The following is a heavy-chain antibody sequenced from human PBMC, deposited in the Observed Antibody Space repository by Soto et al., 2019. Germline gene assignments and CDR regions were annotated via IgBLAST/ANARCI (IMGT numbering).Heavy chain of an antibody. CDR2: IIPIFGTA. V-gene: IGHV1-69*12. J-gene: IGHJ4*02. D-gene: IGHD3-22*01. CDR1: GGTFSSYA. Sequence: QVQLVQSGAEVKKPGSSVKVSCKASGGTFSSYAISWVRQAPGQGLEWMGGIIPIFGTANYAQKFQGRVTSTADESTSTAYMELSSLRSEDTAVYYCARGGGDYYDSSGYAEHWGQGTLVTVSS. CDR3: ARGGGDYYDSSGYAEH.